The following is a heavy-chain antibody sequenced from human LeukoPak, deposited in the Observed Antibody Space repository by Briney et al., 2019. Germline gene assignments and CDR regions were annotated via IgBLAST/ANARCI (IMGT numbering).Heavy chain of an antibody. CDR1: GFTFISYA. CDR2: ISGSGGST. Sequence: PGGSLRLSCAASGFTFISYAMSWVRQAPGKGLDWVAAISGSGGSTYYADSVKGRFTISRDKSKNTLYRQMNSLRAEDTAVYYCAKRPIYGSGSYYSDYWGQGTLVTVSS. CDR3: AKRPIYGSGSYYSDY. V-gene: IGHV3-23*01. D-gene: IGHD3-10*01. J-gene: IGHJ4*02.